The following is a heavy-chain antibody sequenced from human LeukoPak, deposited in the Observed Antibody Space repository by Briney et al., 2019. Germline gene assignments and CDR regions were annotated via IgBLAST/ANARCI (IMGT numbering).Heavy chain of an antibody. D-gene: IGHD5-12*01. CDR2: ISWNSGSI. Sequence: PGRSLRLSCAASGFIFDDYAMHWVRQAPGKGLEWVSGISWNSGSIGYADSVKGRFTISRDNAKNSLYLQMNSLRAEDTALYYCAKSLIVATIPPGFDYWGQGTLVTVSS. CDR3: AKSLIVATIPPGFDY. J-gene: IGHJ4*02. V-gene: IGHV3-9*01. CDR1: GFIFDDYA.